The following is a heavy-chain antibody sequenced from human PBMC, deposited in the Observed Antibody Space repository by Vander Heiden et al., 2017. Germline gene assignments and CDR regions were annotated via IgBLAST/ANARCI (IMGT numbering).Heavy chain of an antibody. CDR1: GFSIRSDGVG. CDR3: ARRLGDNGALYYFDL. CDR2: IYWDDEK. Sequence: QITLKESGPALVKPTQTLTLTCSFSGFSIRSDGVGVGWLRQPPGKALEWIALIYWDDEKRYSPSLQSRVAISEDTSKNQVLLTMTNMHPLDTGTYYCARRLGDNGALYYFDLWGQGTLVTVSS. J-gene: IGHJ4*02. V-gene: IGHV2-5*02. D-gene: IGHD4-17*01.